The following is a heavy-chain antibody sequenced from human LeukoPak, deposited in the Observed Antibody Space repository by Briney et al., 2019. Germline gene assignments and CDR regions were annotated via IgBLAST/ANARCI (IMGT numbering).Heavy chain of an antibody. D-gene: IGHD6-19*01. J-gene: IGHJ4*02. CDR1: GGSISSYY. CDR3: ARAYSSGWYYFDY. CDR2: IYYSVST. Sequence: PSETLSLTCTVPGGSISSYYWSWIRQPPGKGLEWIGYIYYSVSTNYTPSLKSRVTISVDTSKKQFSLNLSSVTAADTAVYYCARAYSSGWYYFDYWGRGTLVTVSS. V-gene: IGHV4-59*01.